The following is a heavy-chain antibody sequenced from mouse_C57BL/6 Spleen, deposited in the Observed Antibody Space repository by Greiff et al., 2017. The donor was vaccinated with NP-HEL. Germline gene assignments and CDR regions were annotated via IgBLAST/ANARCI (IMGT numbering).Heavy chain of an antibody. D-gene: IGHD1-1*01. J-gene: IGHJ1*03. CDR3: TRGPYYYGSSYNWYFDV. CDR2: IDPETGGT. V-gene: IGHV1-15*01. CDR1: GYTFTDYE. Sequence: QVQLQQSGAELVRPGASVTLSCKASGYTFTDYEMHWVKQTPVHGLEWIGAIDPETGGTAYNQKFKGKAILTADKSSSTANMELRSLTSEDSAVYYCTRGPYYYGSSYNWYFDVWGTGTTVTVSS.